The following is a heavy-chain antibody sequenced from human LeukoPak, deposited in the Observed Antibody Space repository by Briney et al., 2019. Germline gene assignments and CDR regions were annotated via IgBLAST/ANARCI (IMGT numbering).Heavy chain of an antibody. Sequence: GGSLRLSCAASGFTFSSYAMSWVRQAPGKGLVWVSRINSDGSSTSYADSVKGRFTISRDNAKNTLYLQMNSLRAEDTAVYYCARDHSSGWTYYYMDVWGKGTTVTVSS. J-gene: IGHJ6*03. D-gene: IGHD6-19*01. V-gene: IGHV3-74*01. CDR2: INSDGSST. CDR1: GFTFSSYA. CDR3: ARDHSSGWTYYYMDV.